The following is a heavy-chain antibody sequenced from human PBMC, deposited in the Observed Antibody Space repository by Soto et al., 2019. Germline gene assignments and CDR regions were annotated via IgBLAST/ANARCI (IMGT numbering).Heavy chain of an antibody. D-gene: IGHD6-13*01. CDR3: ARVCSSWCFDY. CDR2: IYSGGST. J-gene: IGHJ4*02. Sequence: EVQLVESGGGLVQPGGSLRLSCAASGFTVSSNYMSWVRQAPGKGLEWVSVIYSGGSTYYADSVKGRFTISRDNSKNTLYLQMNSLRAEDTAVYCCARVCSSWCFDYWGQGTLVTVSS. V-gene: IGHV3-66*01. CDR1: GFTVSSNY.